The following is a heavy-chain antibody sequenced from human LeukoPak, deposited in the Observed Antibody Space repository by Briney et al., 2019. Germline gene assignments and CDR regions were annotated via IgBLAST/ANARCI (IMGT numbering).Heavy chain of an antibody. CDR1: GYTFTSYD. CDR2: MNPNSGNT. CDR3: ARECGSCYLGRVYYMDV. J-gene: IGHJ6*03. V-gene: IGHV1-8*01. D-gene: IGHD2-15*01. Sequence: ASVKVSCKASGYTFTSYDINWVRQATGQGLEWMGWMNPNSGNTGYAQKFQGRVTMTRNTSISTAYMELSSLRSEDTAVYYCARECGSCYLGRVYYMDVWGKGTTVTVSS.